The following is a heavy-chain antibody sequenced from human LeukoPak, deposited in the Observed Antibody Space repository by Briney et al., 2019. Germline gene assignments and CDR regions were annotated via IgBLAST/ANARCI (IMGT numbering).Heavy chain of an antibody. J-gene: IGHJ5*02. CDR1: GGSISSYY. CDR3: AREGNWFDP. V-gene: IGHV4-59*01. CDR2: IYYSGGT. Sequence: SETLSLTCTVSGGSISSYYWSWIRQPPGKGLEWIGYIYYSGGTDYNPSLKSRVTISVDTSKNQFFLKLSSVTAADTAVYYCAREGNWFDPWGQGTLVTVSS.